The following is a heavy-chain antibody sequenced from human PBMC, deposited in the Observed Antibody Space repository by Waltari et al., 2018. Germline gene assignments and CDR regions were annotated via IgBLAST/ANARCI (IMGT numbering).Heavy chain of an antibody. Sequence: EVQLVESGGGLVQPGGSLRLSCAASGFTFNTYAMSWVRQAPGKGLEWVSGISSSGGTTYYADSVKGRFTISRDNSKNTLNLQMNSLRAEDTAVYYCAKIYWIRYYFDYWGQGILVTVSS. D-gene: IGHD5-18*01. CDR2: ISSSGGTT. V-gene: IGHV3-23*04. CDR3: AKIYWIRYYFDY. J-gene: IGHJ4*02. CDR1: GFTFNTYA.